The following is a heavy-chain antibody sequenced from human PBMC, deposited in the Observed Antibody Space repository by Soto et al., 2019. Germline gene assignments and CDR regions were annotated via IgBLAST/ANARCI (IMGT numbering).Heavy chain of an antibody. J-gene: IGHJ4*02. CDR3: AKAQGGSYFDY. CDR1: GFTFSSNA. Sequence: GGSLRLSCAASGFTFSSNAMSWVRQAPGRGLEWVSGISSSGGSTYYADSVKGRFTISRDNSKNMLYLQMNNLRAEDTAVYYCAKAQGGSYFDYWGQGTLVTVSS. D-gene: IGHD2-15*01. V-gene: IGHV3-23*01. CDR2: ISSSGGST.